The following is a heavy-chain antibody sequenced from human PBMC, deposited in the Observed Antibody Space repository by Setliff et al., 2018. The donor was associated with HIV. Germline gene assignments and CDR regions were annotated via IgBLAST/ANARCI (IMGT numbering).Heavy chain of an antibody. D-gene: IGHD3-3*01. CDR2: VFYNGDT. Sequence: SETLSLTCTVSGGSISSSSYYWGWIRQPPGKGLEWIGYVFYNGDTAYNPSLKSRLTISVDTSKSQFSLKLTSVTAADTAVYYCARQMTIPGVAVTPVDYWGQGALVTVSS. J-gene: IGHJ4*02. CDR3: ARQMTIPGVAVTPVDY. V-gene: IGHV4-61*05. CDR1: GGSISSSSYY.